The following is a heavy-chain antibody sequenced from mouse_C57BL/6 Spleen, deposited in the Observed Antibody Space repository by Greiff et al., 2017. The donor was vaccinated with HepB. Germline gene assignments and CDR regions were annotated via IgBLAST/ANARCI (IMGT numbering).Heavy chain of an antibody. Sequence: EVMLVESGGGLVKPGGSLKLSCAASGFTFSDYGMHWVRQAPEKGLEWVAYISSGSSTIYYADTVKGRFTISRDNAKNTLFLQMTSLRSEDTAMYYCARKRRDYGSRGDYFDYWGQGTTLTVSS. CDR2: ISSGSSTI. J-gene: IGHJ2*01. V-gene: IGHV5-17*01. CDR1: GFTFSDYG. D-gene: IGHD1-1*01. CDR3: ARKRRDYGSRGDYFDY.